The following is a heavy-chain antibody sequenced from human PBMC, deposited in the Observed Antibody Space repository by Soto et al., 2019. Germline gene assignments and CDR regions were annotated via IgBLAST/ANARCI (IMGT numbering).Heavy chain of an antibody. CDR1: SGPISSSDW. D-gene: IGHD3-16*01. J-gene: IGHJ5*02. CDR3: AGLTSLGELLPPPGFDP. Sequence: SETPSLTCAVSSGPISSSDWWSWVRQPPGKGLEWIGEIYHSGSTNYNPSLKSRVTISVDKSKNQFSLKLSSVTAADTAVYYCAGLTSLGELLPPPGFDPWGQGTLVTVSS. CDR2: IYHSGST. V-gene: IGHV4-4*02.